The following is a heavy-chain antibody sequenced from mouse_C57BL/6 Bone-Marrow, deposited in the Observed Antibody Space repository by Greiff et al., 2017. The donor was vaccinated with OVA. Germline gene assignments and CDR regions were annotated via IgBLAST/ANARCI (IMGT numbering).Heavy chain of an antibody. CDR2: IYPGSGST. CDR3: APYEGDY. D-gene: IGHD2-12*01. Sequence: VKLMESGPELVKPGASVKMSCKASGYTFTSYWITWVKQRPGQGLEWIGDIYPGSGSTNYNEKFKSKATLTVDTSSSTAYMQLSSLTSEDSAVYYCAPYEGDYWGQGTSVTVSS. CDR1: GYTFTSYW. V-gene: IGHV1-55*01. J-gene: IGHJ4*01.